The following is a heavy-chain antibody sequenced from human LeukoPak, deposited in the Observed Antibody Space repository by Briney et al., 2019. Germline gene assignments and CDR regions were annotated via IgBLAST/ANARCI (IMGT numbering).Heavy chain of an antibody. Sequence: GASVKVSCKASGGTFSSYAISWVRQAPGQGLEWMGGIIPIFGTANYAQKLQGRVTITADESTSTAYMELSSLRSDDTAVYYCARTEMATIHDAFDIWGQGTMVTVSS. V-gene: IGHV1-69*01. J-gene: IGHJ3*02. CDR2: IIPIFGTA. CDR3: ARTEMATIHDAFDI. CDR1: GGTFSSYA. D-gene: IGHD5-24*01.